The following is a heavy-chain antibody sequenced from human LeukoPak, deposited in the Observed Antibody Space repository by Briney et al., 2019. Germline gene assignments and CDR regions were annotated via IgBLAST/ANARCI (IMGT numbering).Heavy chain of an antibody. J-gene: IGHJ6*03. Sequence: SETLSLTCSVSGYPIDNDCYWGWIRQSPGKGLDWIGYIYTSGSTNYNPSLKSRVTISVDTSKNQFSLKLSSVTAADTAVYYCAGRGHYYYYYMDVWGKGTTVTVSS. CDR3: AGRGHYYYYYMDV. CDR2: IYTSGST. D-gene: IGHD2-15*01. V-gene: IGHV4-38-2*01. CDR1: GYPIDNDCY.